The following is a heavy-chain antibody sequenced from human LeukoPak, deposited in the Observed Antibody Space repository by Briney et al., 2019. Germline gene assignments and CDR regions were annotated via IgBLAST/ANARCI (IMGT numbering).Heavy chain of an antibody. Sequence: SETLSLTCTVSGGSISSSSYYWGWIRQPPGKGLEWIGSIYYSGSTYYNPSLKSRITISVDTSKNQFSLKLSSVTAADTAVYYCAKVGDSSWTQYYFDYWGQGTLVTVSS. CDR2: IYYSGST. V-gene: IGHV4-39*01. CDR3: AKVGDSSWTQYYFDY. CDR1: GGSISSSSYY. J-gene: IGHJ4*02. D-gene: IGHD6-13*01.